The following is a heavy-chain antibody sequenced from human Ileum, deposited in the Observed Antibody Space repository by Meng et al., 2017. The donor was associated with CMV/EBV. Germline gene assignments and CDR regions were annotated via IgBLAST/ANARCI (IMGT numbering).Heavy chain of an antibody. D-gene: IGHD2-21*01. CDR3: AKFSVIGTLWAPFDF. CDR1: NFTFKNYA. Sequence: SNFTFKNYAMSWVRQAPGKGLEWVSGIGVSAFSTYYADSVKGRFTISRDNSERAVYLQMHSLRAEDTAIYYCAKFSVIGTLWAPFDFWGQGSLVTVSS. CDR2: IGVSAFST. V-gene: IGHV3-23*01. J-gene: IGHJ4*02.